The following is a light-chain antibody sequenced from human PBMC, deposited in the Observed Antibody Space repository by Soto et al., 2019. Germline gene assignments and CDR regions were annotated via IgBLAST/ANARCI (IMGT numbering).Light chain of an antibody. CDR2: GAS. V-gene: IGKV3-15*01. CDR3: QQYNLYSPYT. Sequence: EIVMTQSPDTLSVSPGERATLYCKASQRISSNLAWYHQKPAQPPRLLIYGASTRATGIPASFSGSGSGTEFTPPISGLLSAAFARYYYQQYNLYSPYTFGQGTKLEIK. CDR1: QRISSN. J-gene: IGKJ2*01.